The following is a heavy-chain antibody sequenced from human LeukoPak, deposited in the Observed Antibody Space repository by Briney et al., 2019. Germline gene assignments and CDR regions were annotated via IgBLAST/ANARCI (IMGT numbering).Heavy chain of an antibody. V-gene: IGHV4-59*01. D-gene: IGHD6-19*01. J-gene: IGHJ3*02. Sequence: LETLSLTCTVSGGSISSYYWSWIRQPPGKGLEWIGYIYYSGSTNYNPSLKGRVTISVDTSKNQFSLKLSSVTAADTAVYYCARVGSSGWYYVGAFDIWGQGTMVTVSS. CDR3: ARVGSSGWYYVGAFDI. CDR2: IYYSGST. CDR1: GGSISSYY.